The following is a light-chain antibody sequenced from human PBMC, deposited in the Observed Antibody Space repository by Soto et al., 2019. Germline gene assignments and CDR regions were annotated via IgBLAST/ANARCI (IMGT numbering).Light chain of an antibody. CDR3: QQYNSYSPLT. CDR1: QVISTW. J-gene: IGKJ3*01. CDR2: EAS. V-gene: IGKV1D-16*01. Sequence: DIQMTQSPSSLSASVGDRVTITCRASQVISTWLGWYQQKPGKAPKLLIYEASTLQSGVPSRFSGSGSGTDFTLTISNLQPEDFATYYCQQYNSYSPLTFGPGTKVDIK.